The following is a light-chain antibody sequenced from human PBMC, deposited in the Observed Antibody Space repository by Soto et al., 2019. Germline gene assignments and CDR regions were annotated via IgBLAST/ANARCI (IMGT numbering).Light chain of an antibody. V-gene: IGLV2-11*01. CDR1: SSDVGGYNY. CDR2: DVS. Sequence: LTQPRSVSGSPGQSVTISCTGTSSDVGGYNYVSWYQQHPGKAPKLMIYDVSKRLSGVPDRFSGSKSGNTASLTISGLQAEDEADYYCCSYAGSYTFDVFGTGTKVTVL. CDR3: CSYAGSYTFDV. J-gene: IGLJ1*01.